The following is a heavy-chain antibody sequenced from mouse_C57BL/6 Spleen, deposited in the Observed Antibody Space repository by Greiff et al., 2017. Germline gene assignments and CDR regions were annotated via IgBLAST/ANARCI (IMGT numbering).Heavy chain of an antibody. CDR1: GYTFTDYN. V-gene: IGHV1-22*01. Sequence: VQLQQSGPELVKPGASVKMSCKASGYTFTDYNMHWVKQSHGKSLEWIGYINPNNGGTSYNQKFKGKATLTVNKSSSTAYMELRSLTSEDSAVYYCARTVLYPASMDYWGQGTSVTVSS. J-gene: IGHJ4*01. D-gene: IGHD2-1*01. CDR3: ARTVLYPASMDY. CDR2: INPNNGGT.